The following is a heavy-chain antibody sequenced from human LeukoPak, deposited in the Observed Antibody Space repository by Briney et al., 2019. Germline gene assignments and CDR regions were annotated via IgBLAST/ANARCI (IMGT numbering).Heavy chain of an antibody. CDR1: GFTFSSYS. CDR2: ISSSSSYI. J-gene: IGHJ5*02. V-gene: IGHV3-21*01. Sequence: GGSLRLSCAASGFTFSSYSMNWVRQAPGKGLEWVSSISSSSSYIYYADSVKGRFTISRDNAKNSLYLQMNSLRAEDTAVYYCAKRGWDHNGNDWFDPWGQGTLVTVSS. CDR3: AKRGWDHNGNDWFDP. D-gene: IGHD1-1*01.